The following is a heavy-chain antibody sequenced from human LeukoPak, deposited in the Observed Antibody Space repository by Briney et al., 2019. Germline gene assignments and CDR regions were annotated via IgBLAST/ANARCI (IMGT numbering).Heavy chain of an antibody. CDR3: AKFRREGLPVGFDI. CDR2: IRHSGDNT. J-gene: IGHJ3*02. CDR1: GFTFSTSA. D-gene: IGHD1-14*01. V-gene: IGHV3-23*01. Sequence: GGSLRLSCAASGFTFSTSAMNWVRQAPGKGLEWVSAIRHSGDNTYYADSVKGRFTVSRDNSRHTVYLQMNSLRAEDTAIYFCAKFRREGLPVGFDIWGQGTMVTVSS.